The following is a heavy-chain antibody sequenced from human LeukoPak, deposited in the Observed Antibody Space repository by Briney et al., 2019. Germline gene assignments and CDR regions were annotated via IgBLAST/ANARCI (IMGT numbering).Heavy chain of an antibody. CDR3: ARGESGYSYGIN. J-gene: IGHJ4*02. D-gene: IGHD5-18*01. V-gene: IGHV3-33*01. CDR2: IWYDGSNK. Sequence: GGSLRLSCAASGFTFSSYGMHWVRQAPGKGLEWVAVIWYDGSNKYYADSVKGRFTISRDNAKNSLYLQMNSLRAEDTAVYYCARGESGYSYGINWGQGTLVTVSS. CDR1: GFTFSSYG.